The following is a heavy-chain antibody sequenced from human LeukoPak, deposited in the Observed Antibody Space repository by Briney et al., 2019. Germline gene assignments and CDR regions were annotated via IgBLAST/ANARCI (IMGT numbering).Heavy chain of an antibody. V-gene: IGHV1-46*01. CDR2: INPSGGST. D-gene: IGHD3-9*01. CDR1: GYTFTSYY. J-gene: IGHJ4*02. Sequence: ASVKVSCKASGYTFTSYYMHWVRQAPGQGLEWMGIINPSGGSTSYAQKFQGRVTMTRDTSTSTVYMELSSLRSEDTAVYYCARSQYYDILTGYYSPLHYWGQGTLVTVSS. CDR3: ARSQYYDILTGYYSPLHY.